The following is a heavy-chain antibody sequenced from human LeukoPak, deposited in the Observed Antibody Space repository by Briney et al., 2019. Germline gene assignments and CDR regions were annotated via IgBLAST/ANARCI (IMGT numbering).Heavy chain of an antibody. CDR2: IHPHGIF. CDR1: GGSCDDYY. CDR3: SRGRDRSKAGDH. V-gene: IGHV4-34*01. Sequence: SETLSLTCDVSGGSCDDYYCSWIRQPPGKGLEWIGEIHPHGIFYYNSSLMSRVTISIDTSKSQFSLRLTSVTAADTAIYHCSRGRDRSKAGDHWGQGSLVTVSS. J-gene: IGHJ4*02. D-gene: IGHD5-24*01.